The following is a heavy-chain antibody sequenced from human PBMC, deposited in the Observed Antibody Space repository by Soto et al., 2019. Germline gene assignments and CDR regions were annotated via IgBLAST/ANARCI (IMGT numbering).Heavy chain of an antibody. Sequence: QVQLVESGGGVVQPGRSLRLSCAASGFTFSRYGMHWVRQAPGKGLEWVAVISYDGINKYYADSVKGRFTISRDNSKNTLYLQMNSLRAEDTAVYYCAKEPSSGWYWAINWFDPWGQGTLVTVSS. CDR3: AKEPSSGWYWAINWFDP. CDR2: ISYDGINK. CDR1: GFTFSRYG. J-gene: IGHJ5*02. D-gene: IGHD6-19*01. V-gene: IGHV3-30*18.